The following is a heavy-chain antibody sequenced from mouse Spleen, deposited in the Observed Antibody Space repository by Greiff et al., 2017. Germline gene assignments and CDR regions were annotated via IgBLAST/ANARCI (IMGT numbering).Heavy chain of an antibody. D-gene: IGHD2-3*01. CDR1: GYTFTSYY. Sequence: QVQLQQSGPELVKPGASVRISCKASGYTFTSYYIHWVKQRPGQGLEWIGWIYPGNVNTKYNEKFKGKATLTADKSSSTAYMQLSSLTSEDSAVYFCARGDGYYPYWYFDVWGAGTTVTVSS. CDR3: ARGDGYYPYWYFDV. J-gene: IGHJ1*01. V-gene: IGHV1S56*01. CDR2: IYPGNVNT.